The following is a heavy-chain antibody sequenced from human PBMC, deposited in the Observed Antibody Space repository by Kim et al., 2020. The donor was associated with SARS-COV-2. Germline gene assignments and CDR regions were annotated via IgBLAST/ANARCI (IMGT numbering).Heavy chain of an antibody. CDR1: GYSFTSYW. Sequence: GESLKISCKGSGYSFTSYWIGWVRQMPGKGLEWMGIIYPGDSDTRYSPSFQGQVTISADKSISTAYLQWSSLKASDTAMYYCARAYSSSVHGMDVWGQRTTVTVSS. D-gene: IGHD6-13*01. V-gene: IGHV5-51*01. CDR3: ARAYSSSVHGMDV. CDR2: IYPGDSDT. J-gene: IGHJ6*02.